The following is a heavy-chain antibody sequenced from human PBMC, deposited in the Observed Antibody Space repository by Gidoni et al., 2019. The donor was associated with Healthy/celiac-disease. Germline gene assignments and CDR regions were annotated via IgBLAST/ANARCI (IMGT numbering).Heavy chain of an antibody. Sequence: ELQLVQSGAAVTKPGESLKLSCRGSGYSFPSYWIGWVRQMPGEGLAWMGIFYPGDSDTRYSPSLQGQVTISADKSISTACLQWSSLKASDTAMYYCARWGLFGVVIIGAVDIWGQGTMVTVSS. J-gene: IGHJ3*02. V-gene: IGHV5-51*03. CDR2: FYPGDSDT. CDR1: GYSFPSYW. D-gene: IGHD3-3*01. CDR3: ARWGLFGVVIIGAVDI.